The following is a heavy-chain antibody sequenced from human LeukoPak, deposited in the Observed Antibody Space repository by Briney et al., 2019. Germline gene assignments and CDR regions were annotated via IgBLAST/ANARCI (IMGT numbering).Heavy chain of an antibody. Sequence: GGSLRLSCAASGFTFSSYAMSWVRQAPGKGLEWVSAISGSGGSTYYADSVKGRFTISRDNSKNTLYPQMNSLRAEDTAVYYCAKDLTIQGRLHDAFDIWGQGTMVTVSS. J-gene: IGHJ3*02. CDR3: AKDLTIQGRLHDAFDI. D-gene: IGHD3-9*01. CDR1: GFTFSSYA. CDR2: ISGSGGST. V-gene: IGHV3-23*01.